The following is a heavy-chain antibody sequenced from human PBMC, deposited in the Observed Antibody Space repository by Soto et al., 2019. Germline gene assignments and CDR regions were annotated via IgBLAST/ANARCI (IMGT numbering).Heavy chain of an antibody. Sequence: LRLSCAASGFTFSSYGMHWVRQAPGKGLEWVAVISYDGSNKYYADSVKGRFTISRDNSKNTLYLQVNSLRAEDTAVYYCAHSRDGYSNLDYWGQGTLVTVSS. J-gene: IGHJ4*02. D-gene: IGHD5-18*01. CDR1: GFTFSSYG. CDR3: AHSRDGYSNLDY. V-gene: IGHV3-30*03. CDR2: ISYDGSNK.